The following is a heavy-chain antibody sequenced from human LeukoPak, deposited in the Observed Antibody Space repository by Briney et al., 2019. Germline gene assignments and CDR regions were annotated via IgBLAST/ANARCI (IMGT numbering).Heavy chain of an antibody. V-gene: IGHV3-23*01. CDR2: IGGSGGST. CDR3: ARGYLVSDIVVVPAAFDY. J-gene: IGHJ4*02. CDR1: GFTFSSYA. D-gene: IGHD2-2*01. Sequence: GGSLRLSCAASGFTFSSYAMSWVRQAPGKGLKWVSAIGGSGGSTYYADSVKGRFTISRDNSKNTLYLQMNSLRAEDTAVYYCARGYLVSDIVVVPAAFDYWGQGTLVTVSS.